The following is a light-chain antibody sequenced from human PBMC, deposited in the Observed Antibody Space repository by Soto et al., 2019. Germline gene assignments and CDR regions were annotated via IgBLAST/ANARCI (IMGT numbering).Light chain of an antibody. CDR3: QQFAKSST. J-gene: IGKJ1*01. Sequence: IQMTQSPSTLSASVGDRVTITCRASHNIERWMAWYQQKRGRAPSLLIFDATTLHSGVPSRFSGGGSGTEFTLTINGLQPDDFATYYWQQFAKSSTFGQGTTVEIK. V-gene: IGKV1-5*01. CDR2: DAT. CDR1: HNIERW.